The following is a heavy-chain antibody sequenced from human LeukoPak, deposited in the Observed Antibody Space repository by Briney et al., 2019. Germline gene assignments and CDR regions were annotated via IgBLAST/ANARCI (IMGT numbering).Heavy chain of an antibody. Sequence: GGSLRLSCAASGFTFSSYGMHWVRQAPGKGLEWVAVKWYDGSNKYYADSVKGRFTISRDNSMNTLYLQMNSLRAEDTAVYYCARVNCSGGSCYHDYWGQGTLVTVSS. D-gene: IGHD2-15*01. CDR3: ARVNCSGGSCYHDY. CDR2: KWYDGSNK. CDR1: GFTFSSYG. J-gene: IGHJ4*02. V-gene: IGHV3-33*01.